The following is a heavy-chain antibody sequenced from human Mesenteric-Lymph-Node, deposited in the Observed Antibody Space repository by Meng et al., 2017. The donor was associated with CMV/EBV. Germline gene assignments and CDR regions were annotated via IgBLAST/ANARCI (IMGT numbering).Heavy chain of an antibody. V-gene: IGHV3-30*02. Sequence: LSLTCTASGFTFNTYGMHWVRQAPGKGLEWVAFTGYDGSNKYYADSVKGRFTISRDNSKNTLYLQMNSLRAEDTAVYYCAKGLSVSATNTGYGMDVWGQGTTVTVSS. CDR2: TGYDGSNK. CDR3: AKGLSVSATNTGYGMDV. D-gene: IGHD4-11*01. CDR1: GFTFNTYG. J-gene: IGHJ6*02.